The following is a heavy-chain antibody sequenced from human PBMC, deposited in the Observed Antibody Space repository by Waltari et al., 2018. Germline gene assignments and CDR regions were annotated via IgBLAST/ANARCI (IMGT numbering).Heavy chain of an antibody. Sequence: QVQLQESGTGQVKSSETLSLTCTVSGYSISSGYYWGWLRQPPGKGLELIWFIYHGGTTYYNPSLKSRVTISLDPSRNQFSLRLRSVTAADTVVYYCAKDGSGYSWFDPWGKGTLVTVSS. CDR1: GYSISSGYY. V-gene: IGHV4-38-2*02. J-gene: IGHJ5*02. CDR2: IYHGGTT. CDR3: AKDGSGYSWFDP. D-gene: IGHD3-22*01.